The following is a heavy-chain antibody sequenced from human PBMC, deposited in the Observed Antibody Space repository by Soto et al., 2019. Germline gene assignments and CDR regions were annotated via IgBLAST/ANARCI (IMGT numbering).Heavy chain of an antibody. J-gene: IGHJ4*02. V-gene: IGHV3-23*01. Sequence: EVQVLESGGGLVQPGGSLRLSCAASGFTFSNYAMNWVRQAPGKGLEWVSTLSTTGGSTYYSDSVKGRFTISRDNSKNTLYLEMNSLRVEDTAAYYCANGGTICDYWGQGTLVTVSS. CDR3: ANGGTICDY. CDR1: GFTFSNYA. CDR2: LSTTGGST. D-gene: IGHD3-3*01.